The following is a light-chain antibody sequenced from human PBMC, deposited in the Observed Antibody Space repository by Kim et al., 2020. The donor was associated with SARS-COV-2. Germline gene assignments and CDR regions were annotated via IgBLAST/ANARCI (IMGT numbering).Light chain of an antibody. V-gene: IGKV1-33*01. CDR3: QQFDDLPHT. CDR2: EAS. CDR1: QDIRKY. J-gene: IGKJ2*01. Sequence: SESVGDRVTISCLASQDIRKYVNWYQQQSGKAPKIMISEASNLETGVPSRFSGSGSGTDFTLTISSLQPEDIATYFCQQFDDLPHTFGQGTKLEI.